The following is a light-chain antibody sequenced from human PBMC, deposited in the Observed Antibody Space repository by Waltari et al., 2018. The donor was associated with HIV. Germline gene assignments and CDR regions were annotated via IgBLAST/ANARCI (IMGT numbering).Light chain of an antibody. J-gene: IGLJ2*01. CDR3: ASWDDTLGVV. V-gene: IGLV1-44*01. CDR1: PSNIGNNS. Sequence: QSVLTQPPSASGTPGQRVTISCSGSPSNIGNNSVNWYQQFPGSAPKLLLYSNSQRPLGVPDRFSGSKSGSSASLAISGPQADDEAHYYGASWDDTLGVVFGGGTTLTVL. CDR2: SNS.